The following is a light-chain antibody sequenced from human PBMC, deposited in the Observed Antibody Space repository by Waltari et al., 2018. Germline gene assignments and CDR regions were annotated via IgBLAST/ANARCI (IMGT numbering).Light chain of an antibody. J-gene: IGLJ2*01. V-gene: IGLV2-11*01. CDR3: CSYAGSYTYVV. Sequence: QSALTQPRSVSGSPGQSVTISCTGTSSDVGGYNYVSWYQQHPGKAPKLMIYDVSKRPVGVPDLFAGSKSGNTAALTISGLQAEDEADYYCCSYAGSYTYVVFGGGTKLTVL. CDR1: SSDVGGYNY. CDR2: DVS.